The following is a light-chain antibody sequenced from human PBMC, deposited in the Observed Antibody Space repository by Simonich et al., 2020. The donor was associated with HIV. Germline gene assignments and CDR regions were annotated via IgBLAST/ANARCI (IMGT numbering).Light chain of an antibody. J-gene: IGLJ3*02. CDR3: QSYDSSNQV. CDR2: EDN. V-gene: IGLV6-57*03. Sequence: NFMLTQPHSVSESPGKTVTISCTRSSGSIASNYVQWYQQRPGSAPTTMIYEDNQRPPWVPDRFSGSIDSSSNSASLTISGLKTEDEADYFCQSYDSSNQVFGGGTKLTVL. CDR1: SGSIASNY.